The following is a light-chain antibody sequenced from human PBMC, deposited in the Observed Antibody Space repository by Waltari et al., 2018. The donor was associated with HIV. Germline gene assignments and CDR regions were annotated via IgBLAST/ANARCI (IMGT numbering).Light chain of an antibody. J-gene: IGLJ2*01. Sequence: QSALTQPASVSGSPGQSITISCTGTSSDVGGYTFVSWYQQHPGKAPKLMIYDVSNRPSGVSNRFSGSKSGNTASLTISGLQAEDDADYYRSSYRSSSTLVFGGGTKLTVL. CDR2: DVS. CDR1: SSDVGGYTF. V-gene: IGLV2-14*03. CDR3: SSYRSSSTLV.